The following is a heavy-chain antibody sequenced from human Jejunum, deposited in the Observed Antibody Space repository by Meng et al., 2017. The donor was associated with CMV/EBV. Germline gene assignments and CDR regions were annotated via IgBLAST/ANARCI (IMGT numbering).Heavy chain of an antibody. CDR2: ISYDGRDN. V-gene: IGHV3-30*04. Sequence: LPFSNFAMYWVPRAPGKGLEWVAVISYDGRDNYYADSVKGRFTIFRDNSKNTLDLQMNSLRAEDTAVYFCARGRVSYTSWSSQGNWGQGALVTVSS. J-gene: IGHJ4*02. CDR3: ARGRVSYTSWSSQGN. D-gene: IGHD2-2*02. CDR1: LPFSNFA.